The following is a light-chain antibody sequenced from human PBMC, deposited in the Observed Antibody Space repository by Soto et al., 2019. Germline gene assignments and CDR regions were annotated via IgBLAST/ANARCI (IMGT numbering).Light chain of an antibody. CDR1: SSDVGSYNL. Sequence: QSALTQPASVSGSPGQSITISCTGTSSDVGSYNLVSWYQQHPGKAPKLIIYEGSKRPSGVSNRFSGSKSGNTASLTISGLQAEDEADYYCSSYTSSSVWVFGGGTKLTVL. CDR2: EGS. V-gene: IGLV2-14*02. CDR3: SSYTSSSVWV. J-gene: IGLJ3*02.